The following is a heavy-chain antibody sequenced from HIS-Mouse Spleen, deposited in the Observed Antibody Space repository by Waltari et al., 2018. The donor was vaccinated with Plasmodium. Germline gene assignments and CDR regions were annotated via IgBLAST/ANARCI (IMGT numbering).Heavy chain of an antibody. J-gene: IGHJ5*02. CDR1: GATFSSDS. V-gene: IGHV3-48*01. CDR3: ARVNSGSYYWFDP. CDR2: ISSSSSTI. D-gene: IGHD1-26*01. Sequence: EVQLVESGGGLVQPGGSVRLSCAASGATFSSDSMNWVRQAPGKGLEWGSYISSSSSTIYYADSVKGRFTISRDNAKNSLYLQMNSLRAEDTAVYYCARVNSGSYYWFDPWGQGTLVTVSS.